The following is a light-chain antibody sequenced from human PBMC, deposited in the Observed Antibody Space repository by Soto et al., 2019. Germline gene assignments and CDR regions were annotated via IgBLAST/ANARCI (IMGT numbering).Light chain of an antibody. CDR1: QSVSSSY. V-gene: IGKV3-20*01. CDR3: QQYGRSLT. J-gene: IGKJ4*01. CDR2: GAS. Sequence: EMALTQSPGTLSLSPGEIATLSCRASQSVSSSYLARYQQKPGQAPRLLIYGASSRATGIPDRFSGSGSGTDFTLTSSRLEPEDFAVYYCQQYGRSLTFGGGTKEEIK.